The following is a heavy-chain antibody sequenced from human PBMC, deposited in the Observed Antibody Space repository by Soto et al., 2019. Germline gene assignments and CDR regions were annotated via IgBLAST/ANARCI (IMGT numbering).Heavy chain of an antibody. CDR3: ARYYYDSSGLTTYGMDV. V-gene: IGHV1-69*01. J-gene: IGHJ6*02. D-gene: IGHD3-22*01. CDR2: IIPICGTA. CDR1: GGTFSSYA. Sequence: QVQLVQSGAEVKKPGSSVKVSCKASGGTFSSYAISWVRQAPGQGLEWMGGIIPICGTANYAQKFQGRVTITADESTSTAYMELRSLRSEDTAVYYCARYYYDSSGLTTYGMDVWGQGTTVTVSS.